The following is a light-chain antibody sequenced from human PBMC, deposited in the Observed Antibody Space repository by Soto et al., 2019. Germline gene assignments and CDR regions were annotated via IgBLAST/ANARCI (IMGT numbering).Light chain of an antibody. J-gene: IGKJ4*01. CDR3: MQALQTPT. V-gene: IGKV2-28*01. CDR1: QSLLHRNGYNY. Sequence: DIVMTQSPLSLPVTPGEPASISCRSSQSLLHRNGYNYLDWYLQKPGQSPQLLIYLGSNRASGVPDRFSGSGSGTEFTLKISRVEAEDVGVYYCMQALQTPTFGGGTKVEIK. CDR2: LGS.